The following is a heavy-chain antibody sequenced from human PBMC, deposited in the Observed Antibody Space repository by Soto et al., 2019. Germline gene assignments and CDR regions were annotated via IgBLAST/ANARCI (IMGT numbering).Heavy chain of an antibody. CDR3: ASSLYYYDSSGYKSPYYYYGMDV. CDR1: GYSFTSYW. D-gene: IGHD3-22*01. Sequence: GESLKISCKGSGYSFTSYWIGWVRQMPGKGLEWMGIIYPGDSDTRYSPSFQGQVTISADKSISTAYLQWSSLKASDTAMYYCASSLYYYDSSGYKSPYYYYGMDVWGQGTTVTVSS. CDR2: IYPGDSDT. J-gene: IGHJ6*02. V-gene: IGHV5-51*01.